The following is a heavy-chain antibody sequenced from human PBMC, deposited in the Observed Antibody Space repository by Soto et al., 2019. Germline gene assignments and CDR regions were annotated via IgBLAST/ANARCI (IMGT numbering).Heavy chain of an antibody. CDR2: IFYSGST. Sequence: PSETLSLTCTVSGGSISSGDYYWSLIRQPPGRGLEWIGHIFYSGSTNYNPALKSRVTISVDTSKSQFSLKLSSVTAADTAVYYCAKDSGYNYGYFRWFDPWGQGTLVTVSS. CDR3: AKDSGYNYGYFRWFDP. D-gene: IGHD5-18*01. V-gene: IGHV4-61*08. J-gene: IGHJ5*02. CDR1: GGSISSGDYY.